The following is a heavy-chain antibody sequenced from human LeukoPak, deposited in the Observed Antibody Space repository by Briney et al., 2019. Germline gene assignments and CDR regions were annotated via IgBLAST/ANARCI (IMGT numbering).Heavy chain of an antibody. CDR1: GSTFTSSA. V-gene: IGHV1-58*01. Sequence: VASVKVSCKASGSTFTSSAVQWVRQARGQRLEWIGWIVVGSGNTNYAQKFQERVTITRDMSTSTAYMELSSLRSEDTAVYYCAALVSRHAFDIWGQGTMVTVSS. CDR2: IVVGSGNT. D-gene: IGHD2-21*01. CDR3: AALVSRHAFDI. J-gene: IGHJ3*02.